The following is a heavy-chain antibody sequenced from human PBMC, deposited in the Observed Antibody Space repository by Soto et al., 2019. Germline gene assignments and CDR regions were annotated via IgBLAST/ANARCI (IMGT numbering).Heavy chain of an antibody. Sequence: GGSLRLSCAASGFRFSTYTMNWVRQAPGKRLEWVSSISGTGGSINYADSVKGRFTISRDNAKSSLYLQMNSLRVEDTAVYYCARDLETTVAAFDFWGLGTLVTVSS. D-gene: IGHD6-13*01. CDR1: GFRFSTYT. CDR3: ARDLETTVAAFDF. J-gene: IGHJ4*02. V-gene: IGHV3-21*01. CDR2: ISGTGGSI.